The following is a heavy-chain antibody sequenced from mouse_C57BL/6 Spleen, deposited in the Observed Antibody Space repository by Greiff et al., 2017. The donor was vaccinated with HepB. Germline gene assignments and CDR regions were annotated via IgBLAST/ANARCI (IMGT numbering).Heavy chain of an antibody. V-gene: IGHV2-2*01. CDR3: ARNWGNTTDWYFDV. CDR2: ILSGGST. D-gene: IGHD2-12*01. J-gene: IGHJ1*03. CDR1: GFSFTSYG. Sequence: VQLQQSGPGLVQPSQSLSITCTVSGFSFTSYGVHWVRQSPGKGLEWLGVILSGGSTDYNAAFISRLSISKDSSKSQVFFKMNILQADDTAIYYCARNWGNTTDWYFDVWGTGTTVTVSS.